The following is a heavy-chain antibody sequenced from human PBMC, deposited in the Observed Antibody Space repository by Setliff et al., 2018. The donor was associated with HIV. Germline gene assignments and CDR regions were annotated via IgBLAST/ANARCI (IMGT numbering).Heavy chain of an antibody. V-gene: IGHV4-59*01. CDR3: ARELLRSWDGSENSYKPYYFDY. D-gene: IGHD3-10*01. CDR2: ISDSGTT. Sequence: SETLSLTCTVSGGSISPYYWSWIRQPPGKGLEWIAWISDSGTTNYNPSLKSRVTMSVDTSKNQFSLKLSSVTAADTAVYYCARELLRSWDGSENSYKPYYFDYWGQGTLVTVS. CDR1: GGSISPYY. J-gene: IGHJ4*02.